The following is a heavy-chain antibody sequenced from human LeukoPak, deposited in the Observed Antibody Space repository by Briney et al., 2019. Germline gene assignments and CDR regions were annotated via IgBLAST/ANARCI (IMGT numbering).Heavy chain of an antibody. CDR1: GGTFSSHA. CDR3: AQGPLPDGSYSH. CDR2: IIPIFGTA. V-gene: IGHV1-69*13. D-gene: IGHD1-26*01. J-gene: IGHJ4*02. Sequence: SVKVSCKASGGTFSSHAISWVRQAPGQGLEWMGGIIPIFGTANYAQKFQGRVTITADESTSTAYMELSSLRSEDAAVYYCAQGPLPDGSYSHWGQGTLVTVSS.